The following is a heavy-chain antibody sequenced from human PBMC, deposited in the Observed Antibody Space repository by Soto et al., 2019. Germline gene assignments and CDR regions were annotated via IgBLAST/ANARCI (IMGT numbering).Heavy chain of an antibody. CDR1: GGSFSTYP. CDR3: ARDLAVSGFDA. D-gene: IGHD6-19*01. CDR2: ITPILKTS. V-gene: IGHV1-69*18. J-gene: IGHJ4*02. Sequence: QVPLVQSGAEVRKPGSSVRVSCKASGGSFSTYPITWVRQAPGQGLEWMGRITPILKTSNTAQKFQGRVTLSADESTGTAYMELSSLIPEESAVYYCARDLAVSGFDAWGQGTLITVSS.